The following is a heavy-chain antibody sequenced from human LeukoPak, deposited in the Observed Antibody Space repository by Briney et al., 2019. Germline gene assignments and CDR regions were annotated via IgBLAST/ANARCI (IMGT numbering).Heavy chain of an antibody. CDR1: GGSISSGDYY. CDR2: IYYSGST. D-gene: IGHD2-15*01. J-gene: IGHJ4*02. CDR3: ARAVGDYFDY. Sequence: SETLSLTCTVSGGSISSGDYYWSWIRQHPGKGLEWIGYIYYSGSTYYNPSLKSRVTISVDTSKNQFSLKLSSVTAADTAVYYCARAVGDYFDYWGQGTLVTVSS. V-gene: IGHV4-31*03.